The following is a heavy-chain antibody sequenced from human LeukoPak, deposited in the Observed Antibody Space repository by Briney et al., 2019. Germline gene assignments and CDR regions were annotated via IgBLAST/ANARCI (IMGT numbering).Heavy chain of an antibody. J-gene: IGHJ6*02. CDR2: IKSKTDGGTT. CDR3: TTGSYGDYYYYYGMDV. V-gene: IGHV3-15*07. D-gene: IGHD4-17*01. Sequence: GGSLRLSCAASGSTFNDFAVHWVRQAPGKGLEWVGRIKSKTDGGTTDYAAPVKGRFTISRDDSKNTLYLQMNSLKTEDTAVYYCTTGSYGDYYYYYGMDVWGQGTTVTVSS. CDR1: GSTFNDFA.